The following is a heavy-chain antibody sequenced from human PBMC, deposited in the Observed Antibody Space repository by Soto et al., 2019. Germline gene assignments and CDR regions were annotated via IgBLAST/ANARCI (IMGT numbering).Heavy chain of an antibody. CDR3: ARGPPGDSSSWYVNY. D-gene: IGHD6-13*01. Sequence: SETLSLTCAVYGGSFSGYYWSRIRQPPGKGLEWIGEINHSGSTNYNPSLKSRVTISVDTSKNQFSLNLSSVTAADMAVYYCARGPPGDSSSWYVNYWGQGTLVTVTS. CDR2: INHSGST. J-gene: IGHJ4*02. V-gene: IGHV4-34*01. CDR1: GGSFSGYY.